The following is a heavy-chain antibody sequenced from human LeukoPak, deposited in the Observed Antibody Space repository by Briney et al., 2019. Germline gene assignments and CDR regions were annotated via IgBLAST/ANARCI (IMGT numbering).Heavy chain of an antibody. CDR3: ARDTYYYDSVSKYYFDY. D-gene: IGHD3-22*01. J-gene: IGHJ4*02. Sequence: SETLSLTCSVSGGSIRSTTYYWGWIRQPPGKGLEWIGSIYYSGNTYYSPSLMSRVTMSVDTSKNQFSLKLSSVTAADTAVYYCARDTYYYDSVSKYYFDYWGQGTLVTVSS. V-gene: IGHV4-39*07. CDR1: GGSIRSTTYY. CDR2: IYYSGNT.